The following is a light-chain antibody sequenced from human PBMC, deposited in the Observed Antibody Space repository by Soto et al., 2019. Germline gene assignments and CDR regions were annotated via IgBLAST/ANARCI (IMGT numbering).Light chain of an antibody. J-gene: IGLJ1*01. CDR1: SSDVGGYNY. V-gene: IGLV2-14*01. Sequence: QSVLAQPPSVSGSPGQSVTIPCTGTSSDVGGYNYVSWYQQHPGKAPKFLIYEVDNRASGVSDRFSGSKSGNTASLTISGLQAEDEADYYCCSLTTSHTYVFGSGTKVTVL. CDR2: EVD. CDR3: CSLTTSHTYV.